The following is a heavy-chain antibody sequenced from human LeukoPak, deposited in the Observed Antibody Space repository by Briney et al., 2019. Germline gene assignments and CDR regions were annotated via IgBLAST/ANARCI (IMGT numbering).Heavy chain of an antibody. Sequence: KPSETLSLTCAVYGGSFSGYYWSWIRQPPGKGLEWIGEINHSGSTNYNPSLKSRGTISVGTSKNQFSLKLSSVTAADTAVYYCARILFDYYYYYMDVWGKGTTVTVSS. CDR2: INHSGST. J-gene: IGHJ6*03. V-gene: IGHV4-34*01. CDR1: GGSFSGYY. D-gene: IGHD2-21*01. CDR3: ARILFDYYYYYMDV.